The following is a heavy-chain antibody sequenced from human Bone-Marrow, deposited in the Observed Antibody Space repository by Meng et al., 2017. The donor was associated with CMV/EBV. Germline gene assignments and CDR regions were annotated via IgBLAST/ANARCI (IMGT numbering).Heavy chain of an antibody. CDR2: INHSGST. CDR1: GGSFSGYY. Sequence: SQTLSLTCAVYGGSFSGYYWSWIRQPPGKGLEWIGEINHSGSTNYNPSLKSRVTISVDTSKNQFSLKLSSVTAADTAVYYCARCSYYYYGMAVWGQENTVNVSS. CDR3: ARCSYYYYGMAV. V-gene: IGHV4-34*01. D-gene: IGHD2-15*01. J-gene: IGHJ6*02.